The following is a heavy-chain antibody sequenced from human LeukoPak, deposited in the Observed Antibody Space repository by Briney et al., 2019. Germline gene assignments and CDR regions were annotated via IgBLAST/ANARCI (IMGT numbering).Heavy chain of an antibody. J-gene: IGHJ4*02. D-gene: IGHD3-22*01. V-gene: IGHV1-2*02. CDR2: INPNSGGT. Sequence: ASVKVSCKASGYTFTSYGISWVRQAPGQGLEWMGWINPNSGGTNYAQKFQGRVTMTRDTSISTAYMELSRLRSDDTAVYYCARVTPDRWLFHPPIDYWGQGTLVTVSS. CDR3: ARVTPDRWLFHPPIDY. CDR1: GYTFTSYG.